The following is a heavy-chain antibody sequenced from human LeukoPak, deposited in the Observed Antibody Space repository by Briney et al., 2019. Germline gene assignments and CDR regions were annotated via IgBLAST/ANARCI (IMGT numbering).Heavy chain of an antibody. V-gene: IGHV3-23*01. CDR1: GFTFSSYA. CDR2: ISGSGGSA. J-gene: IGHJ4*02. D-gene: IGHD5-24*01. Sequence: GGSLRLSCAASGFTFSSYAMSWVRQAPGKGLEWVSAISGSGGSAYYADSVKGRFTISRDNSKNTLYLQMNNLRAEDTAVYYCARDREMATTFPGKNYFDYGGQGTLVTVSS. CDR3: ARDREMATTFPGKNYFDY.